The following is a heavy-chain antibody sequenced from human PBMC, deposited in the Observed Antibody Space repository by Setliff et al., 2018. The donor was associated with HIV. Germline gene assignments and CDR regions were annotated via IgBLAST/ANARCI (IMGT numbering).Heavy chain of an antibody. CDR2: IYPSGGT. V-gene: IGHV4-4*07. CDR1: GDSMSPYY. Sequence: KASETLSLTCSVFGDSMSPYYWSWIRQSASKGLEWIGRIYPSGGTIYNPSLRSRVTLSVDTSQNQFSLRLTSVTAADTAIYYCARVFPPIRGAPFGTPPGAFDIWGQGTMVTVS. D-gene: IGHD2-15*01. CDR3: ARVFPPIRGAPFGTPPGAFDI. J-gene: IGHJ3*02.